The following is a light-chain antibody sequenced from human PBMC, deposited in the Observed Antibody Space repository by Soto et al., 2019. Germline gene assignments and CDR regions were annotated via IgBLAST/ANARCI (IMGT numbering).Light chain of an antibody. J-gene: IGLJ3*02. V-gene: IGLV1-40*01. Sequence: QSVLTQPPSVSGAPGQRVTISCTGSSSNIGAGYAVHWYQQLPGTAPKLLIYIDNTRPSGVPDRFSGSRSGTSASLAIAGLQAEDDGDYYCQTYDSSLSGRVFGGGTKLTVL. CDR3: QTYDSSLSGRV. CDR2: IDN. CDR1: SSNIGAGYA.